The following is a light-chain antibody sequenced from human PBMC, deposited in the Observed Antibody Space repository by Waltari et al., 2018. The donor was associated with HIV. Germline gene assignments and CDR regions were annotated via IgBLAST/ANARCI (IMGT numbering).Light chain of an antibody. Sequence: SYVLTQPSSVSLAPGQTVTITCGVANLGGKSVHWYQQQPGQAPLLFISDDFDRSSGIPERFSGSKSETTATLTISGVEAGDEADYYCQVWDITSDRVVFGGGTHLTVL. V-gene: IGLV3-21*02. CDR2: DDF. CDR1: NLGGKS. CDR3: QVWDITSDRVV. J-gene: IGLJ2*01.